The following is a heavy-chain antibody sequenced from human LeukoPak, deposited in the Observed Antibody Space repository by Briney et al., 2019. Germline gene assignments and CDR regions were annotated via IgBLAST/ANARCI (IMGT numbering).Heavy chain of an antibody. CDR3: ARHSSGSYYTY. J-gene: IGHJ4*02. Sequence: GGSLRLSCAASGFTFSSSWMSRVRQAPGKGLEWVAHIKQDGSDKYYVDSVKGRFTISRDNAKNSLYLQLNSLRVEDTAMYYCARHSSGSYYTYWGQGTLVTVSS. CDR2: IKQDGSDK. V-gene: IGHV3-7*01. CDR1: GFTFSSSW. D-gene: IGHD3-10*01.